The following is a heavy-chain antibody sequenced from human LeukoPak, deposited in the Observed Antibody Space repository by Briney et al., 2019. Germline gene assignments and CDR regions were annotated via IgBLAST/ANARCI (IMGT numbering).Heavy chain of an antibody. V-gene: IGHV4-34*01. Sequence: TSETLSLTCAVYGGSFSGYYWSWIRQPPGKGLELIGEINHSGSTNYNPSLKSRVTISVDTSKNQFSLKLSSVTAADTAVYYCARVYCSSTSCYVYFDYWGQGTLVTVSS. D-gene: IGHD2-2*01. CDR3: ARVYCSSTSCYVYFDY. J-gene: IGHJ4*02. CDR2: INHSGST. CDR1: GGSFSGYY.